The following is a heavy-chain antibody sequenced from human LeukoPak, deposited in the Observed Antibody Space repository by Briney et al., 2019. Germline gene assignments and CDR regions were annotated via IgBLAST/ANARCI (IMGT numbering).Heavy chain of an antibody. CDR1: GGSISSYY. J-gene: IGHJ6*02. CDR2: IYYSGST. Sequence: SETLSLTCTVSGGSISSYYWSWIRQPPGKGLEWIGYIYYSGSTTYNPSLKSRVTISVDTSKNQFSLKLSSVTAADAAVYYCARGGGIAAYYYYGMDVWGQGTTVTVSS. D-gene: IGHD6-13*01. CDR3: ARGGGIAAYYYYGMDV. V-gene: IGHV4-59*12.